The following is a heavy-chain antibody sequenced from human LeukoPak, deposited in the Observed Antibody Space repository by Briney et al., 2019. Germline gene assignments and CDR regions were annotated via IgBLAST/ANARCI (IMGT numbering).Heavy chain of an antibody. D-gene: IGHD6-19*01. Sequence: PSETLSLTCTVSGGSISSGDYYWSWIRQPPGKGLEWIGYIYYSGSTYYNPSLKSRVTISVDTSKNQFSLKLSSVTAADTAVYYCASYGSGWSYYFDYWGQGTLVTVSS. J-gene: IGHJ4*02. CDR2: IYYSGST. V-gene: IGHV4-30-4*01. CDR3: ASYGSGWSYYFDY. CDR1: GGSISSGDYY.